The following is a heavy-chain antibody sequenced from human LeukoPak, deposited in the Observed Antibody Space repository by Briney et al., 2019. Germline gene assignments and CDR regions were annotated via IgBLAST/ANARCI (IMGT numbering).Heavy chain of an antibody. CDR2: ISYDGSNK. Sequence: GGSLRLSCAASGFTFSSYGMHWVRQAPGKGLEWVAVISYDGSNKYYADSVKGRFTISRDNSKNTLYLQMNSLRAEDAAVYYCAKGGRWLQQAFDYWGQGTLVTVSS. D-gene: IGHD5-24*01. V-gene: IGHV3-30*18. CDR1: GFTFSSYG. CDR3: AKGGRWLQQAFDY. J-gene: IGHJ4*02.